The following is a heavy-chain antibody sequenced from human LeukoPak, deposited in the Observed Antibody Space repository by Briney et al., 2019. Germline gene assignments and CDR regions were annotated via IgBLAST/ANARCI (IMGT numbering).Heavy chain of an antibody. CDR2: IYHSGST. CDR1: GGSISSYY. J-gene: IGHJ5*02. Sequence: SETLSLTCTVSGGSISSYYWSWIRQPPGKGLEWIGSIYHSGSTNYNPSLKSRVTISVDTSKNQFSLKLSSVTAADTAVYYCARGRYCSSTSCYRNWFDPWGQGTLVTVSS. CDR3: ARGRYCSSTSCYRNWFDP. V-gene: IGHV4-59*12. D-gene: IGHD2-2*01.